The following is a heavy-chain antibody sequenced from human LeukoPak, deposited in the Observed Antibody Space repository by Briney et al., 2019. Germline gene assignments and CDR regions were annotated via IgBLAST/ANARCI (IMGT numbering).Heavy chain of an antibody. J-gene: IGHJ4*02. CDR2: ISGSGGST. D-gene: IGHD3-10*01. CDR1: GFTFSSYG. Sequence: GGSLRLSCAASGFTFSSYGMSWVRQAPGKGLEWVSAISGSGGSTYYADSAKGRFTISRDNSKNTLYLQMNSLRVEDTAVYYCAKGARGYFDYWGQGTLVTVSA. V-gene: IGHV3-23*01. CDR3: AKGARGYFDY.